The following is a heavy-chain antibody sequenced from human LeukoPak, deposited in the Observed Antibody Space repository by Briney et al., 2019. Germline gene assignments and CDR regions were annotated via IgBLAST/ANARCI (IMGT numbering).Heavy chain of an antibody. CDR3: VRNGGSLDY. J-gene: IGHJ4*02. CDR1: GITLSNYG. Sequence: GGSLRLSCAVSGITLSNYGMSWVRQAPGKGLEWVAGISDSGGRTNYADSVKGRFTISRDNAKNSLFLEMNSLRATDTAVYYCVRNGGSLDYWGQGTLVTVSS. D-gene: IGHD2-15*01. V-gene: IGHV3-23*01. CDR2: ISDSGGRT.